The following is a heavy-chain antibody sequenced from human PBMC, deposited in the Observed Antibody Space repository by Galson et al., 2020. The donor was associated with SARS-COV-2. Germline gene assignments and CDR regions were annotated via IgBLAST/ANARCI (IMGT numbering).Heavy chain of an antibody. D-gene: IGHD1-1*01. CDR3: ARNDLGEPYFDY. J-gene: IGHJ4*02. V-gene: IGHV4-39*01. CDR1: GGSISTSIYY. Sequence: SETLSLTCTVSGGSISTSIYYWNWIRQPPGKGLEWIGNIYDRGTTHYNPSLKGRVTISGDPSRNQFSLELTSVTAADTAVYYCARNDLGEPYFDYWGQGTLVTVSS. CDR2: IYDRGTT.